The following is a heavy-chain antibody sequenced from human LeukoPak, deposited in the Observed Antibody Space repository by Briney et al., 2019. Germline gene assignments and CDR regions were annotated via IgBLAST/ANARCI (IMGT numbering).Heavy chain of an antibody. CDR3: ARDQYSSSWHDAFDI. J-gene: IGHJ3*02. Sequence: GASVKVSCKASGYTFTDYYMHWVRQAPGQGLEWMGIINPSGGSTSYAQKFQGRVTMTRDTSTSTVYMELSSLRSEDTAVYYCARDQYSSSWHDAFDIWGQGTMVTVSS. V-gene: IGHV1-46*01. CDR2: INPSGGST. D-gene: IGHD6-13*01. CDR1: GYTFTDYY.